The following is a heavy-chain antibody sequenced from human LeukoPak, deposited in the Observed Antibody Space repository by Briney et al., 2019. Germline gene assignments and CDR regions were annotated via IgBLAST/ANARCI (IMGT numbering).Heavy chain of an antibody. CDR3: ARDRGTNNWFDP. Sequence: PSETLSLTCTVSGGSISVQYWSWSRQSAGKGLEWIGRIYSSGATNYNPSLKSRVTMSVDMSKNQFSLKLNSVTAADTAVYFCARDRGTNNWFDPWGQGTLVTVSS. CDR2: IYSSGAT. J-gene: IGHJ5*02. D-gene: IGHD3-10*01. V-gene: IGHV4-4*07. CDR1: GGSISVQY.